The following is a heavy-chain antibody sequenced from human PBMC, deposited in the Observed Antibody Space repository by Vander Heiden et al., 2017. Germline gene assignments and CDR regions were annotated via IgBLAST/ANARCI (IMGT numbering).Heavy chain of an antibody. Sequence: QVQLVQSGAEVKKPGASVKVSCKASGDTFTGYHVPWVRQAPGQGLEWMAWINFDSGGTNSAQNFQGRVTVTRDTSISTAYMELSSLTSADTAVYYCAREAVARVDYWGQGTLVTVSS. CDR3: AREAVARVDY. CDR2: INFDSGGT. D-gene: IGHD5-12*01. CDR1: GDTFTGYH. J-gene: IGHJ4*02. V-gene: IGHV1-2*02.